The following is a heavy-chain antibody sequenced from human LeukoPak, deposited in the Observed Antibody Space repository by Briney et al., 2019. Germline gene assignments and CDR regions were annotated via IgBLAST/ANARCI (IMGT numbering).Heavy chain of an antibody. D-gene: IGHD5-18*01. CDR2: INPSGGSA. J-gene: IGHJ4*02. CDR1: GYTFINYY. CDR3: ARPVDTASLVN. Sequence: VSVKVSCKASGYTFINYYMHWVRQALGQGLEWMGIINPSGGSAYYAQKFQGRVTMTSDVSTSTFHMELSSLRSEDTAVYYCARPVDTASLVNWGQGTLVTVSS. V-gene: IGHV1-46*01.